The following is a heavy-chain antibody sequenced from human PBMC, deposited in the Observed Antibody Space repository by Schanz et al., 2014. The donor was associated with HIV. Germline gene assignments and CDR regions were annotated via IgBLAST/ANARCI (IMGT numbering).Heavy chain of an antibody. CDR1: GFPFGYAW. CDR3: TTRRVLGVVQDF. J-gene: IGHJ4*02. Sequence: EMPLLESGGGLVQPGGSLRLSCAPSGFPFGYAWMSWVRQAPGKGLEWVGLIKSKTDGGTTDYAAPVKGRFTISRDDSKNTLYLQMNSLKTEDTAVYFCTTRRVLGVVQDFWGRGTLVTVSS. D-gene: IGHD3-3*01. CDR2: IKSKTDGGTT. V-gene: IGHV3-15*01.